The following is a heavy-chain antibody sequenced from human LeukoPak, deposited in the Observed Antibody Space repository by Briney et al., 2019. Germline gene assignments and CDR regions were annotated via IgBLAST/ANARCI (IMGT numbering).Heavy chain of an antibody. V-gene: IGHV3-23*01. CDR2: VSGSGGSA. D-gene: IGHD6-13*01. J-gene: IGHJ4*02. CDR3: ATGIAAAGAYYFDY. Sequence: SGGSLRLSCAASGFTFSNYAMSWVRQAPGKGLEWVSGVSGSGGSADYADSVKGRFTISRDNSKNTLYLQMNSLRAEDTAVYYCATGIAAAGAYYFDYWGQGTLVTVSS. CDR1: GFTFSNYA.